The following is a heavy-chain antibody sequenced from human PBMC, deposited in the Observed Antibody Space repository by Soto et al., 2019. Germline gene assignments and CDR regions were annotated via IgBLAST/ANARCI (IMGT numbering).Heavy chain of an antibody. J-gene: IGHJ6*02. Sequence: PGESLKISCKGSGYSFTSYWIGWVRQMPGKGLEWMGIIYPGDSDTRYSPSFQGQVTISADKSISTAYLQWSSLKASDTAMYYCARPKYYGSGPTAYYYGMDVWGQGTTVTVSS. CDR1: GYSFTSYW. CDR3: ARPKYYGSGPTAYYYGMDV. CDR2: IYPGDSDT. V-gene: IGHV5-51*01. D-gene: IGHD3-10*01.